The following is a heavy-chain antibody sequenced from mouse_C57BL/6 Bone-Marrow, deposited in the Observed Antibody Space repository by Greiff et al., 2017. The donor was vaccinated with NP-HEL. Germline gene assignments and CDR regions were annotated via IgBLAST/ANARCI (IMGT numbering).Heavy chain of an antibody. Sequence: QVQLKESGAELVKPGASVKLSCKASGYTFTSYWMHWVKQRPGQGLEWIGMIHPNSGSTNYNEKFKSKATLTVDKSSSTAYMQLSSLTSEDSAVYYCASRASIYYGILAYWGQGTLVTVSA. CDR1: GYTFTSYW. CDR2: IHPNSGST. V-gene: IGHV1-64*01. D-gene: IGHD2-1*01. J-gene: IGHJ3*01. CDR3: ASRASIYYGILAY.